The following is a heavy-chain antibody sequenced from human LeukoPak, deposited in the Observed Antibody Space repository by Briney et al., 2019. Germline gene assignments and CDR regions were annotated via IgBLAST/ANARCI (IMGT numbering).Heavy chain of an antibody. D-gene: IGHD3-22*01. CDR1: GYTFTSYG. V-gene: IGHV1-18*01. CDR2: ISAYNGNT. J-gene: IGHJ4*02. Sequence: ASVKVSCKASGYTFTSYGISWVRQAPGQGLEWMGLISAYNGNTNYAQKLQGRVTMTTDTSTSTAYMELRSLRSDDTAVYYCARAGIYYDSSGYFHYWGQGTLVTVSS. CDR3: ARAGIYYDSSGYFHY.